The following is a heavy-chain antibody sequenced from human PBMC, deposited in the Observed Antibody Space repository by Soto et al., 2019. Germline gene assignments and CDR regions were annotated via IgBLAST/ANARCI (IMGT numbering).Heavy chain of an antibody. CDR2: IIPIFGTA. CDR3: ARGNHRWLQLWYFDL. V-gene: IGHV1-69*12. CDR1: GGTFSSYT. D-gene: IGHD5-12*01. Sequence: QVQLVQSGAEVKNPGSSVTVSCKASGGTFSSYTISWVRQAPGQGLEWMGGIIPIFGTANYAQKFQGRVTITADESTSTAYMELSSLRSEDTVVYYCARGNHRWLQLWYFDLWGRGTLVTVSS. J-gene: IGHJ2*01.